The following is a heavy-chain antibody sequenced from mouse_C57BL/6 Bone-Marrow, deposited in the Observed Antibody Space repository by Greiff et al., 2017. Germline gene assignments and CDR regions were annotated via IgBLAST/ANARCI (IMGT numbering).Heavy chain of an antibody. Sequence: QVQLQQSGAELARPGASVKLSCKASGYTFTSYGISWVKQRTGQGLEWIGEIYPRSGNTYYNEKFKGKATLTADKSSSTAYMELRSLTSEDAAVYFCARSVLGRYFDVWGTGTTVTVSS. D-gene: IGHD4-1*01. V-gene: IGHV1-81*01. CDR2: IYPRSGNT. CDR3: ARSVLGRYFDV. J-gene: IGHJ1*03. CDR1: GYTFTSYG.